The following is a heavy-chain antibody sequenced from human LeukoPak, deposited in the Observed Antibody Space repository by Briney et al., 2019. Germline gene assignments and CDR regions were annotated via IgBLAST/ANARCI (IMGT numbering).Heavy chain of an antibody. CDR3: ARGSYGITIFGAHDWFDP. J-gene: IGHJ5*02. V-gene: IGHV4-61*05. Sequence: SETLSLTCTVSGGSISSSSYYWGWIRQPPGKGLEWIGRIYTSGSTNYNPSLKSRVTMSVDTSKNQFSLKLSSVTAADTAVYYCARGSYGITIFGAHDWFDPWGQGTLVTVSS. D-gene: IGHD3-3*01. CDR2: IYTSGST. CDR1: GGSISSSSYY.